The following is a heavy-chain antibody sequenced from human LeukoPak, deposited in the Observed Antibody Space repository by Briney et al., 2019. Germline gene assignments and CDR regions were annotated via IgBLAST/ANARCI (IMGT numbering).Heavy chain of an antibody. CDR1: GFTFSSYS. J-gene: IGHJ5*02. D-gene: IGHD6-13*01. CDR2: ISSSSSTI. V-gene: IGHV3-48*02. CDR3: ARRRRIAAAGTMWFDP. Sequence: GGSLRLSCAASGFTFSSYSMNWVRQAPGKGLEWVSYISSSSSTIYYADSVKGRFTISRDNAKNSLYLQMNSLRDEDTAVCYCARRRRIAAAGTMWFDPWGQGTLVTVSS.